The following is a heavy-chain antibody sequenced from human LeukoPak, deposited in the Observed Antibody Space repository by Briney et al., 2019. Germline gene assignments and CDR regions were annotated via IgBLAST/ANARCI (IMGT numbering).Heavy chain of an antibody. V-gene: IGHV1-24*01. CDR1: GYTLTELS. D-gene: IGHD6-19*01. Sequence: WASVKVSCKVSGYTLTELSMHWVRQAPGKGLEWMGGFDPEDGETIYAQKFQGRVTMTEDKSTDTAYMELSRLRSDDTAVYYCAREAAGAFDYWGQGTLVTVSS. CDR3: AREAAGAFDY. J-gene: IGHJ4*02. CDR2: FDPEDGET.